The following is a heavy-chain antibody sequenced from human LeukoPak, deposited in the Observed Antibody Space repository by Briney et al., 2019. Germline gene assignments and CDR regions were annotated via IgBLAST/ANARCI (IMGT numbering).Heavy chain of an antibody. Sequence: PGRSLRLSCAASGFTFSSYAMHWVRQAPGKGLEWVAVISYDGSNKYYADSVKGRFTISRDNAKNSLYLQMNSLRAEDTAVYYCARDQGSGWFKPFDYWGQGTLVTVSS. J-gene: IGHJ4*02. CDR3: ARDQGSGWFKPFDY. V-gene: IGHV3-30-3*01. D-gene: IGHD6-19*01. CDR1: GFTFSSYA. CDR2: ISYDGSNK.